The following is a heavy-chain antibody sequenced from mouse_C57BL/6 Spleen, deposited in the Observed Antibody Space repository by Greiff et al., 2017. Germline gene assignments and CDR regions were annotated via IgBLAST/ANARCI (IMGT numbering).Heavy chain of an antibody. CDR2: IYPSDSET. CDR1: GYTFTSYW. V-gene: IGHV1-61*01. D-gene: IGHD1-2*01. CDR3: ARAYYGNRYFDV. J-gene: IGHJ1*03. Sequence: QVQLQQPGAELVRPGSSVKLSCKASGYTFTSYWMDWVKQRPGQGLEWIGNIYPSDSETHYNQKFKDKATLTVDKSSSTAYMQLSSLTAEDSAVYYGARAYYGNRYFDVWGTGTTVTVSA.